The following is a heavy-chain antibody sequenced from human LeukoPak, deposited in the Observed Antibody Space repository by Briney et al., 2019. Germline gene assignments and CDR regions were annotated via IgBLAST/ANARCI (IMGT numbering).Heavy chain of an antibody. V-gene: IGHV3-30*02. CDR1: GFTFSSYA. CDR3: AKDKGGAGSAGYYFDY. Sequence: QPGGSLRLSCAASGFTFSSYAMSWVRQAPGKGLEWVAFIRYDGSNKYYADSVKGRFTISRDNSENTLSLQVSSLRSEDTAVYYCAKDKGGAGSAGYYFDYWGQGTLVTVSS. CDR2: IRYDGSNK. J-gene: IGHJ4*02. D-gene: IGHD3-10*01.